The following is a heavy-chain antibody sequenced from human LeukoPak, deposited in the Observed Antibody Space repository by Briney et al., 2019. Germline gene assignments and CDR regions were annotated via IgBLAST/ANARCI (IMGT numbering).Heavy chain of an antibody. V-gene: IGHV3-30*12. Sequence: PGGSLRLSCAASGFTFSSYGMHWVRQAPGKGLEWVAVISYDGSNKYYADSVKGRFTISRDNSKNTLYLQMNSLRAEDTAVYYCARGERGYSGEHFDYWGQGTLVTVSS. J-gene: IGHJ4*02. CDR3: ARGERGYSGEHFDY. D-gene: IGHD5-12*01. CDR1: GFTFSSYG. CDR2: ISYDGSNK.